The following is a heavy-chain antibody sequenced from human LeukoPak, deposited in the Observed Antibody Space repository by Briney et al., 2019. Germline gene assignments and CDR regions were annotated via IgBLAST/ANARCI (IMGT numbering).Heavy chain of an antibody. Sequence: GGSLRLSCAASGFTFSDFWMSWVRQAPGKGLEWVSAISGSGGSTYYADSVKGRFTISRDNSKNTLYLQMNSLRAEDTAVYYCAKYSRTYYDFWSGPSDYWGQGTLVTVSS. CDR1: GFTFSDFW. J-gene: IGHJ4*02. CDR3: AKYSRTYYDFWSGPSDY. D-gene: IGHD3-3*01. V-gene: IGHV3-23*01. CDR2: ISGSGGST.